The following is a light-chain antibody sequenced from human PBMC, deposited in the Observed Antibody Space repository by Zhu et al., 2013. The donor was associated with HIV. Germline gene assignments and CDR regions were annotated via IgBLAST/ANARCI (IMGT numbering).Light chain of an antibody. V-gene: IGLV1-40*01. CDR3: AAWDDSLSGPNWV. Sequence: QSVLTQPPSVSGAPGQRVTISCIGTFSNIGAGYDVHWYQHFPGTAPKLLIYVNNNRPSGVPDRFSGSKSGTSASLAITGLRSEDEADYYCAAWDDSLSGPNWVFGGGTKLTVV. CDR1: FSNIGAGYD. J-gene: IGLJ3*02. CDR2: VNN.